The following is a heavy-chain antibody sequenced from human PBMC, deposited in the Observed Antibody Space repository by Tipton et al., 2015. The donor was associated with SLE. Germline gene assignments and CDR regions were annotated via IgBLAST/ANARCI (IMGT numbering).Heavy chain of an antibody. CDR3: ARGPRRTDAFDI. J-gene: IGHJ3*02. CDR2: LYSGGRT. Sequence: SLRLSCAASGFTFSSYAMSWVRQAPGKGPEWVSTLYSGGRTFYADSVTGRFTISRDDSKNTVYLQMNRLRTEDRAVYYCARGPRRTDAFDIWGQGTVVTVSS. V-gene: IGHV3-66*02. CDR1: GFTFSSYA.